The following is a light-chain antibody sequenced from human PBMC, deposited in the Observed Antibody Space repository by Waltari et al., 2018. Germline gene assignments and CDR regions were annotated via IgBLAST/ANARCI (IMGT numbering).Light chain of an antibody. J-gene: IGLJ2*01. Sequence: SSELTQDPAVSVALGQTVRITCQGDSLRSYYASWYQQKPGQAPALVSYGKNNRPSGSPDRFSGASSGNAASVTITGAQAEDEADYYCNSRDSSGNPHVVFGGGTKLTVL. CDR2: GKN. V-gene: IGLV3-19*01. CDR3: NSRDSSGNPHVV. CDR1: SLRSYY.